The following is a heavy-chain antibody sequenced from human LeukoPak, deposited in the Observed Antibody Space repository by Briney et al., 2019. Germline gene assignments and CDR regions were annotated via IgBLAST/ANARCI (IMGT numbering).Heavy chain of an antibody. CDR2: TSYSGNT. Sequence: PSETLSLTCTVSGGSISSYYWSWIRQPPGKGLEWIGYTSYSGNTKYNPSLKSRVTISVDTSKKQFSLKLSSVTAADTAVYYCARDVWGTGRIDRTDYWGQGTLVTVSS. V-gene: IGHV4-59*12. J-gene: IGHJ4*02. CDR1: GGSISSYY. CDR3: ARDVWGTGRIDRTDY. D-gene: IGHD2-8*01.